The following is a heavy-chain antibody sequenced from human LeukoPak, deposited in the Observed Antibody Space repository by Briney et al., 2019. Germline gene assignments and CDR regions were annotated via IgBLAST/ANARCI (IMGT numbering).Heavy chain of an antibody. Sequence: GESLKISCKGSGYSFTSYWIGWVRQMPGKGLEWMGIIYPGDSDTRYSPSFQGQVTISADKSISTAYLQWSSLKASDTAMYYCARLKERIQLWLPFDYWGQGTLVTVSS. V-gene: IGHV5-51*01. CDR1: GYSFTSYW. J-gene: IGHJ4*02. CDR2: IYPGDSDT. CDR3: ARLKERIQLWLPFDY. D-gene: IGHD5-18*01.